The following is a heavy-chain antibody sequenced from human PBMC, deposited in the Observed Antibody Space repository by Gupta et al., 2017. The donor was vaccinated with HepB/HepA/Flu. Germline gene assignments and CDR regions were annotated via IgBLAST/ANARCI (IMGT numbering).Heavy chain of an antibody. Sequence: VQVVESGGGLVQPGGSLRTSCAACGFTFTTYSMHWVRQAPGRGLEWVSSISFSGDYIYYADSVKGRFTISRDNAENSLFLQMNSLRAEDTAIYYCATGPGDFWSGYYLGYFDYWGQGTLVTVSS. CDR2: ISFSGDYI. D-gene: IGHD3-3*01. CDR1: GFTFTTYS. CDR3: ATGPGDFWSGYYLGYFDY. J-gene: IGHJ4*02. V-gene: IGHV3-21*01.